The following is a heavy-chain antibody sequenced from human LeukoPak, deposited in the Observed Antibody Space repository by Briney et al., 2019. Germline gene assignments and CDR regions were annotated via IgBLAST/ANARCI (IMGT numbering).Heavy chain of an antibody. V-gene: IGHV3-23*01. J-gene: IGHJ6*02. CDR1: GFTFSSYA. Sequence: GGSLRLSCAASGFTFSSYAMSWVRQAPEKGLEWVSAISGSGGSTYYADSVKGRFTISRDNSKNTLYLQMNSLRAEDTAVYYCAKGSSGWAYYYYGMDVWGQGTTVTVSS. D-gene: IGHD6-19*01. CDR3: AKGSSGWAYYYYGMDV. CDR2: ISGSGGST.